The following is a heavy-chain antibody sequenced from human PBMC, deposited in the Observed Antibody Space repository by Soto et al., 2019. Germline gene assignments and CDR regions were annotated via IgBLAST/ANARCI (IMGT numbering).Heavy chain of an antibody. Sequence: ASVKVSCKASGYTFTGYYMHWVRQAPGQGLEWMGWINPNSGGTNYAQKFQGWVTMTRDTSISTAYMELSRLRSDDTAVYYCARAEEAFLVVPGDYWGQGTLVTVSS. CDR3: ARAEEAFLVVPGDY. J-gene: IGHJ4*02. D-gene: IGHD2-2*01. CDR1: GYTFTGYY. V-gene: IGHV1-2*04. CDR2: INPNSGGT.